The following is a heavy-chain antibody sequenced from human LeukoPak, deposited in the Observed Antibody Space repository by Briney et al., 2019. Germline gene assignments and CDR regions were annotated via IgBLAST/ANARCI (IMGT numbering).Heavy chain of an antibody. Sequence: GSLRLSCAASGFTFSRNWMSWVRQAPGKGLEWVANIKQDGSEKYYVDSVKGRFTKSRDNAKKSLYQQMNNLRAEDTALYYCAKGSSGYFADLWGQGTLVTVSS. J-gene: IGHJ5*02. V-gene: IGHV3-7*03. D-gene: IGHD3-22*01. CDR3: AKGSSGYFADL. CDR2: IKQDGSEK. CDR1: GFTFSRNW.